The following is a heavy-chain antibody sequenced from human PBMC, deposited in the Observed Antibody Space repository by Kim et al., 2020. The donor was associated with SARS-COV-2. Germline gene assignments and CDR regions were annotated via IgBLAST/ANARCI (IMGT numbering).Heavy chain of an antibody. J-gene: IGHJ3*02. CDR1: GFTFSSYS. D-gene: IGHD2-15*01. V-gene: IGHV3-48*02. CDR2: ISSSSSTI. CDR3: ARDMGYCSGGSCYPLNVAFDI. Sequence: GGSLRLSCAASGFTFSSYSMNWVRQAPGKGLEWVSYISSSSSTIYYADSVKGRFTISRDNAKNSLYLQMNSLRDEDTAVYYCARDMGYCSGGSCYPLNVAFDIWGQGTMVTVSS.